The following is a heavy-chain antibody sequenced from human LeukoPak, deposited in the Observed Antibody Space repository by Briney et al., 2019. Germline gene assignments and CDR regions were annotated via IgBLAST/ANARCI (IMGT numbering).Heavy chain of an antibody. CDR2: IKSKTDGGTT. Sequence: GGSLRLSCAASGFTFSSYAMSWVRQAPGKGLEWVGRIKSKTDGGTTDYAAPVKGRFTISRDDSKNTLYLQMNSLKTEDTAVYYCTTLIQLWFGYGMDVWGQGTTVTVSS. D-gene: IGHD5-18*01. CDR3: TTLIQLWFGYGMDV. CDR1: GFTFSSYA. V-gene: IGHV3-15*01. J-gene: IGHJ6*02.